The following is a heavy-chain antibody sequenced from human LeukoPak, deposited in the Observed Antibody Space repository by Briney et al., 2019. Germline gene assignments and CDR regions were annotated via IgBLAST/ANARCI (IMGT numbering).Heavy chain of an antibody. CDR1: GFTFDDYA. V-gene: IGHV3-43*02. D-gene: IGHD5-18*01. J-gene: IGHJ4*02. Sequence: GGSLRLSCAASGFTFDDYAMHWVRQAPGKGLEWVSLISGDGGSTYYADSVKGRFTISRDNSKNSLYLQMNSLRTEDTALYYCAKVFGGDTAMVHFDYWGQGTLVTVSS. CDR3: AKVFGGDTAMVHFDY. CDR2: ISGDGGST.